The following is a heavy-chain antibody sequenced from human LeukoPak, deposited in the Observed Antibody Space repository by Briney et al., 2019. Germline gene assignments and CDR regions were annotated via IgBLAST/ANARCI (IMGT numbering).Heavy chain of an antibody. J-gene: IGHJ5*02. D-gene: IGHD3-22*01. V-gene: IGHV3-74*01. CDR3: ARVDDGSGKNWFDP. CDR1: GFTFSSYW. Sequence: PGGSLRFSCAASGFTFSSYWMHWVRQVPGKGLVWVSRISGDGSRINYADSVKGRFIISRDNAKNTLFLEMNSLRAEDTAVYYCARVDDGSGKNWFDPWGQGTLVTVSS. CDR2: ISGDGSRI.